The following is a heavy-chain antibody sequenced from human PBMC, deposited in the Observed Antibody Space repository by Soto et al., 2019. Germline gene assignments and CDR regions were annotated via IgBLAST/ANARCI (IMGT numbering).Heavy chain of an antibody. V-gene: IGHV3-33*01. Sequence: QVQLVESGGGVVQPGRSLRLSCAASGFTLNNYGMHWVRQAPGKGLEWLAVIWNDGSNSSYANSVKGRFTISRDNSKNTLYLQMSSLRAEDTAVYYCARRQIPPPTRGAANARGGMDVWGQVTTVTVSS. CDR3: ARRQIPPPTRGAANARGGMDV. CDR2: IWNDGSNS. CDR1: GFTLNNYG. J-gene: IGHJ6*02. D-gene: IGHD6-13*01.